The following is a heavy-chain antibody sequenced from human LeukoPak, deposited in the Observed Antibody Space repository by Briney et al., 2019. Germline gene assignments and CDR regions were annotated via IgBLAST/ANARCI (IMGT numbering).Heavy chain of an antibody. V-gene: IGHV4-39*01. D-gene: IGHD6-19*01. CDR3: ARLRIAVAGTPNWFDP. CDR2: IYYSGST. Sequence: SETLSLTCTVSGGSISSSSYNWGWIRQPPGKGLEWIGSIYYSGSTYYNPSLKRRVTISVDTSKKQFYLKLSSVTAADTAVYYCARLRIAVAGTPNWFDPWGQGTLVTGSS. J-gene: IGHJ5*02. CDR1: GGSISSSSYN.